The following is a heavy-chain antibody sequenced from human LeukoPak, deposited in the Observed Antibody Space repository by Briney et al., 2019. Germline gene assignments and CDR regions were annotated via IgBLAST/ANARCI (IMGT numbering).Heavy chain of an antibody. J-gene: IGHJ6*02. CDR3: ARRISSSWSDDYYYYYGMDV. D-gene: IGHD6-13*01. CDR2: IYYSGST. V-gene: IGHV4-59*08. Sequence: SETLSLTCTVSGGSISSYYWSWIRQPPGKGLEWIGYIYYSGSTNYNPFLKSRVTISVDTSKNQFSLKLSSVTAADTAVYYCARRISSSWSDDYYYYYGMDVWGQGTTVTVSS. CDR1: GGSISSYY.